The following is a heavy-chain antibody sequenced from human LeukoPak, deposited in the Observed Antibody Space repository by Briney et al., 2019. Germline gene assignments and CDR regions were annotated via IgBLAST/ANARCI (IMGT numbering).Heavy chain of an antibody. Sequence: GGTLRLSCAASGFTFSTNGMSWVRQAPGKGLEWVSGISGSGGNTYYADSVKGRFTISRDNSKNTLDLQMNSLRAEDTAVYYCASARIATRVRFDYWGQGTLVTVSS. CDR3: ASARIATRVRFDY. D-gene: IGHD6-6*01. CDR1: GFTFSTNG. J-gene: IGHJ4*02. V-gene: IGHV3-23*01. CDR2: ISGSGGNT.